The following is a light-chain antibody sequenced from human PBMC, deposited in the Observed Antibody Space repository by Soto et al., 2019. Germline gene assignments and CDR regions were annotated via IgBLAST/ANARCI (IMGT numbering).Light chain of an antibody. CDR1: SSHIVAGYD. V-gene: IGLV1-40*01. Sequence: QSVLTQPPSVSGAPGQRVTISCTGSSSHIVAGYDVHWYQQLPGTAPKLLIYGNSNRPSGVPDRFSGSKSGTSASLAITGLQAEDEADYYCQSYDSSLSGSKVFGGGTKVTVL. J-gene: IGLJ2*01. CDR2: GNS. CDR3: QSYDSSLSGSKV.